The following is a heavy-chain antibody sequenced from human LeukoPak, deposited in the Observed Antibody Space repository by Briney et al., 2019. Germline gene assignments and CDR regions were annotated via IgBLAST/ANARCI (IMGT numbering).Heavy chain of an antibody. CDR3: ARGSSTVVTPHAFDI. D-gene: IGHD4-23*01. V-gene: IGHV4-59*13. J-gene: IGHJ3*02. CDR2: IYYSGST. CDR1: GGSISSYY. Sequence: SETLSLTCTVSGGSISSYYWSWIRQPPGKGLEWLGYIYYSGSTNYNPSLKSRVTISVDTSKNQFSLKLSSVTAADTAVYYCARGSSTVVTPHAFDIWGQGTMVTVSS.